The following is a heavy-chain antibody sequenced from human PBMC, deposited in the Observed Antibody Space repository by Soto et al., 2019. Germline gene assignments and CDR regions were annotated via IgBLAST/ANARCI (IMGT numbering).Heavy chain of an antibody. CDR3: ARDIEEAIFGVVISYYYYGMDV. V-gene: IGHV1-18*01. CDR2: ISAYNGNT. J-gene: IGHJ6*02. D-gene: IGHD3-3*01. CDR1: GYTFTSYG. Sequence: ASVKVSCKASGYTFTSYGISWVRQAPGQGLEWMGWISAYNGNTNYAQKLQGRVTMTTDTSTSTAYMELRSLRSDDTAVYYCARDIEEAIFGVVISYYYYGMDVWGQGTTVTVS.